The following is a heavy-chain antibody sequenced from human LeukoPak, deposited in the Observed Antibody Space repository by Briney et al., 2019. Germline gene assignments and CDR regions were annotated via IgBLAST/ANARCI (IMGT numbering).Heavy chain of an antibody. CDR2: INHSGST. CDR3: ARIMPYSHLL. V-gene: IGHV4-34*01. Sequence: SETLSLTCAVYGGSFSVYYWSWIRHPPGKGLEWIGEINHSGSTNYNPSLKSRVTISVDTSKNQFSLKLSSVTAADTAVYYCARIMPYSHLLWGQGTRVTVSS. J-gene: IGHJ4*02. D-gene: IGHD2-2*01. CDR1: GGSFSVYY.